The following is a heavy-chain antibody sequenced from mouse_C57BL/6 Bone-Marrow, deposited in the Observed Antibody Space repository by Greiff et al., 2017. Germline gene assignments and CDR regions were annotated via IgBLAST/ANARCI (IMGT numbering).Heavy chain of an antibody. CDR1: GYAFSSSW. CDR3: ARSVYYSNYLFDY. Sequence: VQVVESGPELVKPGASVKISCKASGYAFSSSWMNWVKQRPGKGLEWIGRIYPGDGDTNYNGKFKGKATLTADKSSSTAYMQLSSLTSEDSAVYFCARSVYYSNYLFDYWGQGTTLTVSS. J-gene: IGHJ2*01. D-gene: IGHD2-5*01. V-gene: IGHV1-82*01. CDR2: IYPGDGDT.